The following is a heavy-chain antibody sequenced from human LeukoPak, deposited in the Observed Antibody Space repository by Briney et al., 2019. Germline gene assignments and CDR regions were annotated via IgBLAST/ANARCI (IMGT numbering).Heavy chain of an antibody. CDR1: GFTFSSYW. V-gene: IGHV3-74*01. CDR3: AVSRFCTAVGCYYDH. J-gene: IGHJ4*02. CDR2: IKTDGVSA. Sequence: PGGSLRLSCAASGFTFSSYWMHWVRQAPGKGLVWVSGIKTDGVSANYVDSVKGRLTISRDNAKSTLFLQMNSLRAEDTAVYYCAVSRFCTAVGCYYDHWGQGVLVTVSS. D-gene: IGHD2-8*02.